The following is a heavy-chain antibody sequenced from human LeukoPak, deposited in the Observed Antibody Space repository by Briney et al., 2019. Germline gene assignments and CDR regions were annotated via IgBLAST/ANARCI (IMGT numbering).Heavy chain of an antibody. CDR1: GFTFSSYA. Sequence: QPGGSLRLSCAASGFTFSSYAMSWVRQAPGKGLEWVSAISGSGGSTYYADSVKGRFTIARDNSKNTLHLQMNSLRDEDTAVYYCAKEAVAGDYLDYWGQGTLVTVSS. J-gene: IGHJ4*02. D-gene: IGHD6-19*01. V-gene: IGHV3-23*01. CDR3: AKEAVAGDYLDY. CDR2: ISGSGGST.